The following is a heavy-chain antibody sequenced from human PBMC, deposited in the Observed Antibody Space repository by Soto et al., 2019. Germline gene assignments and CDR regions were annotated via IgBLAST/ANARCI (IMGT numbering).Heavy chain of an antibody. V-gene: IGHV4-59*11. CDR3: ARLQYTVVTALDI. CDR1: GASIGSHF. CDR2: IYHTVNT. D-gene: IGHD2-15*01. Sequence: XGTLSLTCSVSGASIGSHFWSWIRQAPGKGPELVGYIYHTVNTNYNPALKSRVTISMDTSENQLSLQLSSVTAADTAVYYCARLQYTVVTALDIWGQGTMVTVSS. J-gene: IGHJ3*02.